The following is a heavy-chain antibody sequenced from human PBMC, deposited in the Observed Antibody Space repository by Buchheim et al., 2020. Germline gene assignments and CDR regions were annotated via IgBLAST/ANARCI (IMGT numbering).Heavy chain of an antibody. CDR2: ISSSGSTI. CDR3: ARDGAAANVLHPDYGMDV. V-gene: IGHV3-48*03. Sequence: EVQLVESGGGLVQPGGSLRLSCAASGFTFSSYEMNWVRQAPGMGLEWVSYISSSGSTIYYADSVKGRFTISRDNAKNSLYLQMSSLRAEDTAVYYCARDGAAANVLHPDYGMDVWGQGTT. CDR1: GFTFSSYE. D-gene: IGHD2-2*01. J-gene: IGHJ6*02.